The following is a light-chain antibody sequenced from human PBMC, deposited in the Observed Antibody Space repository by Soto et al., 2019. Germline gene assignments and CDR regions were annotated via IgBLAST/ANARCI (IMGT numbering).Light chain of an antibody. CDR3: QQYGSSTWP. CDR1: QSVSSSY. CDR2: GAS. J-gene: IGKJ1*01. Sequence: EIVLTQSPGTLSLSPGERATLSCRASQSVSSSYLAWYQQKPGQAPRRLIYGASSRETGIPDRFSGSGSGTDFTLTISRLEPEDFAVYYCQQYGSSTWPFGQGTKVEIK. V-gene: IGKV3-20*01.